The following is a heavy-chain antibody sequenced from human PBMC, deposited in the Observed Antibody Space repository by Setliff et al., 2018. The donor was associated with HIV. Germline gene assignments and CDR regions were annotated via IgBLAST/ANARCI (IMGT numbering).Heavy chain of an antibody. CDR1: GGSFSGYY. CDR3: ATSINSFDWSTGHYQYTIDV. CDR2: INHSGST. Sequence: SETLSLTCAVYGGSFSGYYWSWIRQPPGKGLEWIGEINHSGSTNYKPSLKSRVTISVDMSKNQVSLKVSSVTAADTAVYYCATSINSFDWSTGHYQYTIDVWGQGTTVTVSS. J-gene: IGHJ6*02. D-gene: IGHD2-8*02. V-gene: IGHV4-34*01.